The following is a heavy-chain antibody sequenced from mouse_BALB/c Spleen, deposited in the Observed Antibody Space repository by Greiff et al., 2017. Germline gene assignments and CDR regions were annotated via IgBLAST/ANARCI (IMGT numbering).Heavy chain of an antibody. Sequence: EVQLQQSGGGLVKPGGSLKLSCAASGFTFSSYAMSWVRQSPEKRLEWVAEISSGGSYTYYPDTVTGRFTISRDNAKNTLYLEMSSLRSEDTAMYYCARGTTVYYFDYWGQGTTLTVSS. CDR1: GFTFSSYA. V-gene: IGHV5-9-4*01. J-gene: IGHJ2*01. CDR3: ARGTTVYYFDY. CDR2: ISSGGSYT. D-gene: IGHD1-1*01.